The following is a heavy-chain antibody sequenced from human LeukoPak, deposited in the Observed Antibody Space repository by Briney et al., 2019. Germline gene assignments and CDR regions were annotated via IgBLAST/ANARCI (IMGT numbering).Heavy chain of an antibody. D-gene: IGHD2-21*02. CDR1: GGSISSSSYY. Sequence: SETLSLTCTVSGGSISSSSYYWGWIRQPPGKGLEWIGSIYYSGSTHYNPSLKSRVTISVDTSKNQFSLKLSSVTAADTAVYYCARQEAYCGGDCFLPFDYWGQGTLVTVSS. CDR3: ARQEAYCGGDCFLPFDY. CDR2: IYYSGST. V-gene: IGHV4-39*01. J-gene: IGHJ4*02.